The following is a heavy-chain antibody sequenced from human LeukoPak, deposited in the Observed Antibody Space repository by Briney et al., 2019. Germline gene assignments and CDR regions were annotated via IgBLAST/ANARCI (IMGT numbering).Heavy chain of an antibody. Sequence: SQALSLTCTVSGGSISSGGYYWSWIRQHPGKGLEWIGYIYYSGSTYYNPSLKSRVTISVDTSKNQFSLKLSSVTAADTAVYYCARDPGVVVVPAAIYYYYYGMDVWGQGTTVTVSS. CDR3: ARDPGVVVVPAAIYYYYYGMDV. CDR1: GGSISSGGYY. V-gene: IGHV4-31*03. J-gene: IGHJ6*02. D-gene: IGHD2-2*01. CDR2: IYYSGST.